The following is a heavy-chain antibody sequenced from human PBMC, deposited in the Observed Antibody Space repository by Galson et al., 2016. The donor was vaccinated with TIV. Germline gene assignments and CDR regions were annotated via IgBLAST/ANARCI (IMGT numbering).Heavy chain of an antibody. CDR1: GGTFSSYG. J-gene: IGHJ2*01. Sequence: SVKVSCKAFGGTFSSYGISWVRQAPGQGLEWMGRIVPIFGTTSYTQKFQDRVTFTADESSSTAYMDLSSLRSDDTAVYYCARGSGNYQYWYFDLWGRGTLVTVS. V-gene: IGHV1-69*13. CDR2: IVPIFGTT. CDR3: ARGSGNYQYWYFDL. D-gene: IGHD1-26*01.